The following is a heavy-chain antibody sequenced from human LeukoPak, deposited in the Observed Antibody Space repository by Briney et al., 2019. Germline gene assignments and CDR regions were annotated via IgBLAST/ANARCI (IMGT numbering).Heavy chain of an antibody. CDR2: IYYSEST. V-gene: IGHV4-59*12. J-gene: IGHJ4*02. CDR1: GGSINSYY. CDR3: ARGRYFDY. Sequence: PSETLSLTCTVSGGSINSYYWSWIRQPPGKGLEWIGYIYYSESTKYNPSLKSRVTMSVDTSKNQFSLKLSSVTAADTAIYYCARGRYFDYWGQGTLVTVSS.